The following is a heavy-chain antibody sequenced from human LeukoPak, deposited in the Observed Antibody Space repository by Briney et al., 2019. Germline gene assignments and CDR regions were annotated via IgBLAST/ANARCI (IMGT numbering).Heavy chain of an antibody. Sequence: PGGSLRLSCAASGFTLSTFAVSWVRQAPGKGLGWFAPISGSGGSTYYADSVKGRFTISRDNSKNTLYLQMNSLRAEDTAVYYCAKDGVVVVTARGGYYFDYWGQGTLVTVSS. CDR2: ISGSGGST. CDR1: GFTLSTFA. D-gene: IGHD2-21*02. V-gene: IGHV3-23*01. J-gene: IGHJ4*02. CDR3: AKDGVVVVTARGGYYFDY.